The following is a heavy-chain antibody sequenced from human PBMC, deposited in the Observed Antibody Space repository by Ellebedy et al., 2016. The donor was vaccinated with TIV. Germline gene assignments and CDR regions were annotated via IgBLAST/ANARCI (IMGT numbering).Heavy chain of an antibody. V-gene: IGHV1-2*02. D-gene: IGHD3-10*01. CDR2: INPNSGGT. J-gene: IGHJ6*02. CDR3: ARDEGGYSNPYYYYGMDV. Sequence: ASVKVSCKASGYTFTGYYMHWVRQAPGQGLEWMGWINPNSGGTNYAQKFQGRVTITEDKSTSTAYMELGSLRSEDTAVYYCARDEGGYSNPYYYYGMDVWGQGTTVTVSS. CDR1: GYTFTGYY.